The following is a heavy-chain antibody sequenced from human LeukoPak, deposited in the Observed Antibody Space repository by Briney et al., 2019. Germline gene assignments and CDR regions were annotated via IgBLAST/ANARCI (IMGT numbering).Heavy chain of an antibody. CDR2: ISGSGTTT. V-gene: IGHV3-23*01. CDR3: AKDLIGYCSSTSCDDAFDI. J-gene: IGHJ3*02. CDR1: GFTFSSHA. D-gene: IGHD2-2*03. Sequence: GGSLRLSCAASGFTFSSHAMSWVRQAPGKGLEWVSAISGSGTTTDYADSVKGRFTISRDNSKNTLYLQMNSLRAEDTAVYFRAKDLIGYCSSTSCDDAFDIWGRGTMVTVSS.